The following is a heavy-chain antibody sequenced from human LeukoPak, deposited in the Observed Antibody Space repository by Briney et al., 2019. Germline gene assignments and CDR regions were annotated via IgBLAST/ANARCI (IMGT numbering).Heavy chain of an antibody. J-gene: IGHJ4*02. CDR1: GFTFSSYS. CDR2: ISSSSSTI. D-gene: IGHD3-3*01. V-gene: IGHV3-48*01. Sequence: GGSLRLSCTASGFTFSSYSMNWVRQAPGKGLEWVSYISSSSSTIYYADSVKGRVTISRDNSKNTLYLQMNSLRAEDTAVYYCARGWSGYYLDYWGQGTLVTVSA. CDR3: ARGWSGYYLDY.